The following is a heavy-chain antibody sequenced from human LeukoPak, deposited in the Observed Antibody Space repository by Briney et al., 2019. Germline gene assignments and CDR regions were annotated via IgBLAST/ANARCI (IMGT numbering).Heavy chain of an antibody. CDR1: GYTFNNYG. D-gene: IGHD3-9*01. V-gene: IGHV1-18*01. CDR3: ARVDLLTGYYFFDY. Sequence: GASVKVSCKASGYTFNNYGISWVRQAPGQGLEWVGWIRGDNGNTNYAQKLQGRVTMTTDTSTSTAYMELRSLGSDETAVYYCARVDLLTGYYFFDYWGQGTLVTVSS. J-gene: IGHJ4*02. CDR2: IRGDNGNT.